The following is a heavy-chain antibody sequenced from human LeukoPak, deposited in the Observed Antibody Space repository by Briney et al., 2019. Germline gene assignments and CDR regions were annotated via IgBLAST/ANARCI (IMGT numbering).Heavy chain of an antibody. J-gene: IGHJ5*02. CDR1: GFTVSSNY. Sequence: GGSLRLSCAASGFTVSSNYMSWVRQAPGKGLEWVSVIYSGGSTYYADSVKGRFTISRDNSKNTLYLQMNSLRAEDTAVYYCTRDAALDDYGDYEGFDPWGQGTLVTVSS. D-gene: IGHD4-17*01. V-gene: IGHV3-53*01. CDR2: IYSGGST. CDR3: TRDAALDDYGDYEGFDP.